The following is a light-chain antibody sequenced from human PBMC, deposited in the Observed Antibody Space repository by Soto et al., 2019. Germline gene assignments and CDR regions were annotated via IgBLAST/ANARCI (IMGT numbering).Light chain of an antibody. Sequence: EVVMTQSPATLSVSPGERATLSCRAGQSVSSGLAWYQQRPGRAPRLLIYGVSTRATGIPARFSGSGSGTEFTLTISSLQSEDFAVYYCQQYGDSPWTFGLGTKVEIK. V-gene: IGKV3-15*01. CDR1: QSVSSG. CDR3: QQYGDSPWT. CDR2: GVS. J-gene: IGKJ1*01.